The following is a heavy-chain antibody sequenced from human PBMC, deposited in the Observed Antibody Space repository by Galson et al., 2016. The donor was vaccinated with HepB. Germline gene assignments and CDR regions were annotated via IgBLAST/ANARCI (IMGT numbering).Heavy chain of an antibody. D-gene: IGHD1-1*01. J-gene: IGHJ4*02. V-gene: IGHV3-23*01. CDR2: ISGSGGST. CDR3: AKPRLPKTSYFDY. CDR1: GFTFSSYA. Sequence: SLRLSCAASGFTFSSYAMTWVRQAPGRGLAWVSVISGSGGSTYYADSVTGRFTISRDNSKNMLYLQMNSLRVEDTAVYYCAKPRLPKTSYFDYWGQGTLVTVSS.